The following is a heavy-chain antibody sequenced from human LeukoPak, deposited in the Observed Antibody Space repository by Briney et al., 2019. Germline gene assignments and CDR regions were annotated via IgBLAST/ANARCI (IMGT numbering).Heavy chain of an antibody. CDR3: ARDREGWELLKNAFDI. V-gene: IGHV7-4-1*02. CDR2: INTNTGNP. D-gene: IGHD1-26*01. J-gene: IGHJ3*02. CDR1: GYTFTSYY. Sequence: ASVKVSCKASGYTFTSYYMHWVRQAPGQGLEWMGWINTNTGNPTYAQGFTGRFVFSLDTSVSTAYLQISSLKAEDTAVYYCARDREGWELLKNAFDIWGQGTMVTVSS.